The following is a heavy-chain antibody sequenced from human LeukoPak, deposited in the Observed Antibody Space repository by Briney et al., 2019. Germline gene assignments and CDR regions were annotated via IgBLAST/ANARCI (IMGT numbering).Heavy chain of an antibody. V-gene: IGHV1-8*03. CDR1: GYTFTTYD. CDR3: ARGPFGNCGGGPCHFRDIDNWYDP. CDR2: MNPKSGDA. Sequence: ASVKVSCKAPGYTFTTYDINWVRQAAGQGFEWTGWMNPKSGDAGYADKFQGRVAITRDTSINTAYLELSALTSDDTAVYYCARGPFGNCGGGPCHFRDIDNWYDPWGQGTLVTVSS. D-gene: IGHD2-21*01. J-gene: IGHJ5*02.